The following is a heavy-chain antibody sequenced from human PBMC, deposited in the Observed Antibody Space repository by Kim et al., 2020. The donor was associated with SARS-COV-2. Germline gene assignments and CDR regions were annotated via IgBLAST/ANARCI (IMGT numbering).Heavy chain of an antibody. J-gene: IGHJ6*02. CDR1: GFTFSSYG. CDR3: AREASSYFPGHGMDV. V-gene: IGHV3-33*08. CDR2: IWYDGSNK. Sequence: GGSLRLSCAASGFTFSSYGMHWVRQAPGKGLEWVAVIWYDGSNKYYADSVKGRFTISRDNSKNTLYLQMNSLRAEDTAVYYCAREASSYFPGHGMDVWGQGTTVTVSS. D-gene: IGHD3-10*01.